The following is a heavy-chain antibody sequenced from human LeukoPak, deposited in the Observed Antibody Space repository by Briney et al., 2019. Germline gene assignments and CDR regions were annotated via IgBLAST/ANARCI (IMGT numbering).Heavy chain of an antibody. D-gene: IGHD5-18*01. CDR3: ARGFAFLDTAMVTTPLFDY. V-gene: IGHV1-8*01. CDR1: GYTFTSYD. CDR2: MNPNSGNT. J-gene: IGHJ4*02. Sequence: ASVKVSFKASGYTFTSYDINWVRQATGQGLEWMGWMNPNSGNTGYAQKFQGRVTMTRNTSISTAYMELSSLRSEDTAVYYCARGFAFLDTAMVTTPLFDYWGQGTLVTVSS.